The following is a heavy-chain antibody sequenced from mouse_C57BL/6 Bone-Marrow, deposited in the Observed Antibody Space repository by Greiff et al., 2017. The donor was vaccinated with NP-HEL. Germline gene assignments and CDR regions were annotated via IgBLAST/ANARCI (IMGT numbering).Heavy chain of an antibody. CDR1: GYTFTDYN. CDR3: ARWAAQATLAY. CDR2: INPNNGGT. V-gene: IGHV1-18*01. J-gene: IGHJ3*01. D-gene: IGHD3-2*02. Sequence: EVQLQQSGPELVKPGASVKIPCKASGYTFTDYNMDWVKQSHGKSLEWIGDINPNNGGTIYNQKFKGKATLTVDKSSSTAYMELRSLTSEDTAVYYCARWAAQATLAYWGQGTLVTVSA.